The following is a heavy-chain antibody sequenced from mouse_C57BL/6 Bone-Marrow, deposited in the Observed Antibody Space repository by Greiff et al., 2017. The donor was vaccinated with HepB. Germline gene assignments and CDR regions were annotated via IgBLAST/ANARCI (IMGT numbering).Heavy chain of an antibody. CDR3: ARNLIYDGYYYAMDY. D-gene: IGHD2-3*01. J-gene: IGHJ4*01. CDR1: GYTFTNYW. Sequence: VQLQQSGAELVRPGTSVKMSCKASGYTFTNYWIGWAKQRPGHGLEWIGDIDPGGGYTNYNEKFKGKATLTADKSSSTAYMQFSSLTSEDSAIYYCARNLIYDGYYYAMDYWGQGTSVTVSS. V-gene: IGHV1-63*01. CDR2: IDPGGGYT.